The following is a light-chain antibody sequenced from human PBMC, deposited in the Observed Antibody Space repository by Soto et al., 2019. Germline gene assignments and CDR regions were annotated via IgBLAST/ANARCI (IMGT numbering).Light chain of an antibody. Sequence: EILLTQSPATLSLSPGERATLSCRASQSVSSYLAWYQQKPGQAPRLLIYDASNRDTGIPARFSGSGSGTDFTLTISSLQPEDIALYYCQQRSGWPRTFGQGTKLEIK. V-gene: IGKV3-11*01. J-gene: IGKJ1*01. CDR2: DAS. CDR3: QQRSGWPRT. CDR1: QSVSSY.